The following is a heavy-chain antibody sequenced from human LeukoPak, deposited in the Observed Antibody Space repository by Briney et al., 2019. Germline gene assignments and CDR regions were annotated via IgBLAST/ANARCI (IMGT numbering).Heavy chain of an antibody. CDR2: ISAYNGNT. CDR1: GYTFTSYG. V-gene: IGHV1-18*01. J-gene: IGHJ4*02. D-gene: IGHD6-19*01. CDR3: AREYSSGWYPPDY. Sequence: ASVKVSCKASGYTFTSYGISWVRQAPGQGLESMGWISAYNGNTNYPQKLQGRVTMTTDTSTHTAYMELTSLRYSDTAVYYCAREYSSGWYPPDYWGQGTLVTVSS.